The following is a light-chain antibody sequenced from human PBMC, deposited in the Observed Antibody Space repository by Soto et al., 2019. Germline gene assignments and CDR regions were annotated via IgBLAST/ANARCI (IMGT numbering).Light chain of an antibody. Sequence: QSVLTQPPSVSGAPGQRVTFSCIGSSSNIGAEYDVHWYQQLPGTAPKLLIYGNINRPSGVPDRFSGSKSGASAALAITGLQAEDEADYYCQSYDSSLGFVFGTGTKRTVL. CDR1: SSNIGAEYD. CDR3: QSYDSSLGFV. J-gene: IGLJ1*01. CDR2: GNI. V-gene: IGLV1-40*01.